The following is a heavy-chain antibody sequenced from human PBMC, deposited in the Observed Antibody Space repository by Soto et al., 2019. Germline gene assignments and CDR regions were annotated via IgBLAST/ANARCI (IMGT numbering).Heavy chain of an antibody. CDR1: GGSISSSSYY. CDR3: ARYYDSSGYYYGPLYYFDY. Sequence: PSETLSLTCTVSGGSISSSSYYWGWIRQPPGKGLEWIGSIYYSGSTYYNPSLKSRVTISVDTSKNQFSLKLSSVTAADTAVYYCARYYDSSGYYYGPLYYFDYWVQGTLVTVSS. CDR2: IYYSGST. D-gene: IGHD3-22*01. J-gene: IGHJ4*02. V-gene: IGHV4-39*07.